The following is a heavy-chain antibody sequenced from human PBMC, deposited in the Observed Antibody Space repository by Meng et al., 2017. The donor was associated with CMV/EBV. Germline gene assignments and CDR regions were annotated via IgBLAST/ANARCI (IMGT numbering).Heavy chain of an antibody. D-gene: IGHD3-22*01. V-gene: IGHV3-13*03. CDR2: IGTAGDT. CDR1: GFTFSSYD. CDR3: AKWAYYYDSSGTNYFDY. J-gene: IGHJ4*02. Sequence: GESLKISCAACGFTFSSYDMHWVRQATGKGLEWVSAIGTAGDTYYPGSVKGQFTISRENAKNSLYLQMNSLRAGDTAVYYCAKWAYYYDSSGTNYFDYWGQGTLVTVSS.